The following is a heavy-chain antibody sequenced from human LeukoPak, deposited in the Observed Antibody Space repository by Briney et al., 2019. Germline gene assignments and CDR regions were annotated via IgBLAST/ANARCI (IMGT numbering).Heavy chain of an antibody. CDR1: GITLSSHA. CDR2: ISGSCGHT. D-gene: IGHD5-24*01. V-gene: IGHV3-23*01. J-gene: IGHJ6*03. Sequence: GGSLRLSCATSGITLSSHAMSWVRQAPGKGLEWVSLISGSCGHTYYGDSVKGRFTISRDNSKNTFYLQMNSLRADDTAVYYCAKGGEATMRDGYNYYYYYMEVWGKGTTVTVSS. CDR3: AKGGEATMRDGYNYYYYYMEV.